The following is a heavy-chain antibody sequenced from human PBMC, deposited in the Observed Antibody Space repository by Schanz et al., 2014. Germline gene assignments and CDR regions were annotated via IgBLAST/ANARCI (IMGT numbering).Heavy chain of an antibody. V-gene: IGHV3-53*01. D-gene: IGHD6-19*01. J-gene: IGHJ6*02. CDR2: IYSSGST. CDR3: AKDVRPVANTVHFYYMDV. Sequence: EVQLVESGGGLVKPGGSLRLSCAASGFTVSNSYIHWVRQAPGKGLEWVSTIYSSGSTYYADSVKGRFTISRDNSKNTLYLQMNSLRAEDTAVYYCAKDVRPVANTVHFYYMDVWGQGTTVTVSS. CDR1: GFTVSNSY.